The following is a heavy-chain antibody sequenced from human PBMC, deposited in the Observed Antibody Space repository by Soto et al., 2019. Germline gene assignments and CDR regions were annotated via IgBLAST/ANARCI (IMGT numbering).Heavy chain of an antibody. V-gene: IGHV4-31*03. CDR1: GGSINSASYY. D-gene: IGHD3-22*01. CDR3: ARLRDYSHPSSYPQGFYFHS. CDR2: IFHSGSA. Sequence: PSETLSLTCTVSGGSINSASYYWSWVRQHPGKGLEWIGHIFHSGSAYYNAFLKTRLSISVDTSKNQFSLKLNSVTAADTAVYYCARLRDYSHPSSYPQGFYFHSSGPGTLVTVSS. J-gene: IGHJ4*02.